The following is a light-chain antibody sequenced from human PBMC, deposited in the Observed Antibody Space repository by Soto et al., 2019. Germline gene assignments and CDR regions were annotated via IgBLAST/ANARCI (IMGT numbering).Light chain of an antibody. Sequence: DIQMTQSPSTLSASVGDRVTITCRASQSINNWLAWYQQKPGKAPKLLISKASNLKSGVPSRFSGSGSGTEFNLTTSSLQPDDFASYYCQQYDSYPFTFGGGTKVEI. J-gene: IGKJ4*01. V-gene: IGKV1-5*03. CDR3: QQYDSYPFT. CDR1: QSINNW. CDR2: KAS.